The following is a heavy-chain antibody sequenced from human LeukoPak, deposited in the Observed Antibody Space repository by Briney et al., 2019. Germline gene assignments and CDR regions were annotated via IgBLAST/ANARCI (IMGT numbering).Heavy chain of an antibody. D-gene: IGHD3-22*01. CDR1: GGSFSGYY. CDR3: AGARDDSSGYYHPIPFFLIYY. Sequence: SSETLSLTCAVYGGSFSGYYWSWIRQPPGKGLEWIGEINHSGSTNYNPSLKSRVTISVDTSKNQFSLKLSSVTAADTAVYYCAGARDDSSGYYHPIPFFLIYYWGQGTLVTVSS. V-gene: IGHV4-34*01. J-gene: IGHJ4*02. CDR2: INHSGST.